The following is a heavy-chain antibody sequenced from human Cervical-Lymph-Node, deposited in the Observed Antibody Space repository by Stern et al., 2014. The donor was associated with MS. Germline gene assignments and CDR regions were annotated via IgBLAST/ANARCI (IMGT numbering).Heavy chain of an antibody. CDR1: GFTFSDYY. D-gene: IGHD3/OR15-3a*01. CDR3: ARDGLDFFLFDY. CDR2: ISSSSSTI. V-gene: IGHV3-11*01. Sequence: VQLEESGGGLVKPGGSLRLSCTASGFTFSDYYMSWIRQAPGKGLGWVSSISSSSSTIYYADSVKGRLTISRDNAKNSLYLQMNSLRVEDTAVYYCARDGLDFFLFDYWGQGTLVTVSS. J-gene: IGHJ4*02.